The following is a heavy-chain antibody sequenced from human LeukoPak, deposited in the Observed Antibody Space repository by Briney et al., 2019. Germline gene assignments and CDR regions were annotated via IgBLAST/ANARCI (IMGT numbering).Heavy chain of an antibody. CDR1: GASISGSGYY. CDR2: IYYNGST. J-gene: IGHJ3*02. Sequence: SETLSLTCIVSGASISGSGYYWGWIRQPPGQGLEYIGDIYYNGSTYYNASLKSRVTISVDTSKNQFSLKLSSVTAADTAVYYCARHNWVYYGSGTRGAFDIWGQGTVVTVSS. V-gene: IGHV4-39*01. CDR3: ARHNWVYYGSGTRGAFDI. D-gene: IGHD3-10*01.